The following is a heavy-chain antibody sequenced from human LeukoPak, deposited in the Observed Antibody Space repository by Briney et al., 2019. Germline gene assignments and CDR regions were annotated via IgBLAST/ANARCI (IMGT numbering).Heavy chain of an antibody. Sequence: PGGSLRLSCAASGFTFSSFSMNWVRQAPGKGLEWVSFITGSSSTIYYADSVKGRFTISRDNAKNSLYLQMNRLRGEDTAVYYCASCSSTNCYWGQGTLVTVSS. J-gene: IGHJ4*02. CDR2: ITGSSSTI. V-gene: IGHV3-48*01. D-gene: IGHD2-2*01. CDR1: GFTFSSFS. CDR3: ASCSSTNCY.